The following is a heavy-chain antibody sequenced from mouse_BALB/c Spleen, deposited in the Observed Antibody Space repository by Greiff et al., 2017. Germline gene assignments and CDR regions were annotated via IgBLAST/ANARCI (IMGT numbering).Heavy chain of an antibody. CDR1: GFTFSNNW. CDR3: TRQYFMDY. Sequence: DVKLVESGGGLVQPGGSMKLSCVASGFTFSNNWMNWVRQSPEKGLEWVAEIRLKSNNYATHYAESVKGRFTISRDDSKSSVYLQMNNLRAEDTGIYYCTRQYFMDYWGQGTSVTVSS. D-gene: IGHD5-1-1*01. J-gene: IGHJ4*01. CDR2: IRLKSNNYAT. V-gene: IGHV6-6*02.